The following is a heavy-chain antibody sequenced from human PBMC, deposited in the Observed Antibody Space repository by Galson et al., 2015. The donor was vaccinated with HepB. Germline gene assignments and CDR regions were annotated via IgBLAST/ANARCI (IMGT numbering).Heavy chain of an antibody. CDR3: ARLGKPNSSSWSQPNYWYFDL. CDR1: GGSISSYY. D-gene: IGHD6-13*01. CDR2: IHYSGST. J-gene: IGHJ2*01. Sequence: ETLSLTCTVSGGSISSYYWSWIRQPPGKGLEWIGYIHYSGSTNYNPSLKSRVTISVDTSKNQFSLKLSSVTAADTAVYYCARLGKPNSSSWSQPNYWYFDLWGRGTLVTVSS. V-gene: IGHV4-59*08.